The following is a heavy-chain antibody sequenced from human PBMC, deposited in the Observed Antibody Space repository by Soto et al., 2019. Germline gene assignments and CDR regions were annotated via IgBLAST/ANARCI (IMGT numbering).Heavy chain of an antibody. Sequence: SETLALTCTVSGGSISSSSYFWGWIRQPPGKGLEWIGSIYYSGSTYYNPSLKSRVTISVDTSKNQFSLKLSSVTAADTAVYYCARASSGWSHAGGSFDYWGQGTLVTVSS. D-gene: IGHD6-19*01. CDR1: GGSISSSSYF. J-gene: IGHJ4*02. CDR3: ARASSGWSHAGGSFDY. CDR2: IYYSGST. V-gene: IGHV4-39*01.